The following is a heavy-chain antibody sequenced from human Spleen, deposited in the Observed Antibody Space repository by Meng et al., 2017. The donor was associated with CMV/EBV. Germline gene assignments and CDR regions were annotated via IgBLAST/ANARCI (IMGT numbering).Heavy chain of an antibody. CDR3: ARHGDGGAAAGFDY. V-gene: IGHV4-34*01. J-gene: IGHJ4*02. CDR1: GGSFSGYY. D-gene: IGHD6-13*01. CDR2: INHSGST. Sequence: SETLSLTCAVYGGSFSGYYWSWIRQPPGKGLEWIGEINHSGSTNYNPSLKSRVTISVDTSKNQFSLKLSSVTAADTAVYYCARHGDGGAAAGFDYWGQETLVTVSS.